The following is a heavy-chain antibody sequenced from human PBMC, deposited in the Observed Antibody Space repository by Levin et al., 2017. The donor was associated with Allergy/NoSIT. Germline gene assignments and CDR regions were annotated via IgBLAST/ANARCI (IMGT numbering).Heavy chain of an antibody. J-gene: IGHJ4*02. D-gene: IGHD1-26*01. CDR1: GFTFSSYG. V-gene: IGHV3-30*18. CDR3: AKGPGTTTYVDS. Sequence: LSLTCAASGFTFSSYGMQWVRQAPGKGLEWVAVISYDGSDKYYVDSVRGRFTISRDNSKNTLYLQMNSLRAEDTAVYYCAKGPGTTTYVDSWGQGTLVTVSS. CDR2: ISYDGSDK.